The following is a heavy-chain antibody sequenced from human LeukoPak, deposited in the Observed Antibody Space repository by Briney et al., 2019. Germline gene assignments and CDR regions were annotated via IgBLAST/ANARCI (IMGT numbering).Heavy chain of an antibody. D-gene: IGHD1-26*01. V-gene: IGHV3-48*02. CDR1: GFTFSDYG. J-gene: IGHJ4*02. Sequence: GGSLRLSCAASGFTFSDYGMIWVRQAPGKGLEWVSYITRSSALHYADSVKGRFTISRDNAKNSLFLQMSSLRDEDTAVYYCARREWQSGNYYYFDYWGQGTLVTVSS. CDR3: ARREWQSGNYYYFDY. CDR2: ITRSSAL.